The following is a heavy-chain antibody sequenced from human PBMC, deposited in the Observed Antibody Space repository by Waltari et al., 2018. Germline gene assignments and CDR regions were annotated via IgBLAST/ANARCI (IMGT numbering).Heavy chain of an antibody. CDR1: GGPFSGYS. CDR2: IKHSGST. D-gene: IGHD2-15*01. Sequence: QVQLQKGGAGLLTPSVPLSLPCAVYGGPFSGYSWSWIRQPPGKGLEWIGEIKHSGSTNYNPSLKSRVTISVDTSKNQFSLKLSSVTAADTAVYYCARHFSSGGSLSSRFDPWGQGTLVTVSS. J-gene: IGHJ5*02. CDR3: ARHFSSGGSLSSRFDP. V-gene: IGHV4-34*01.